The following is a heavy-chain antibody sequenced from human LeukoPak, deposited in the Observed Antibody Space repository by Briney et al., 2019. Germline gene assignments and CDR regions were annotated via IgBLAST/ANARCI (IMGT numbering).Heavy chain of an antibody. CDR3: AAGSGSDY. J-gene: IGHJ4*02. D-gene: IGHD3-10*01. CDR1: GFTFSSYG. V-gene: IGHV3-33*01. Sequence: PGRSLRLSCAASGFTFSSYGMHWVRQAPGKGLEWVAVICYDGSNKYYADSVKGRFTISRDNSKNTLYLQMNSLRAEDTAVYYCAAGSGSDYWGQGTLVTVSS. CDR2: ICYDGSNK.